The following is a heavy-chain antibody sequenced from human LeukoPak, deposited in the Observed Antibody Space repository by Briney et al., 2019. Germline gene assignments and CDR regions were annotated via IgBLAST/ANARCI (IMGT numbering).Heavy chain of an antibody. CDR3: AKLPAAGGDYVYMDS. CDR2: IGTASDT. D-gene: IGHD3-16*01. V-gene: IGHV3-13*01. J-gene: IGHJ4*02. CDR1: GFTFSSFD. Sequence: GGSLRLSCAASGFTFSSFDMHWVRQPTGQGLEWVSTIGTASDTYYPGSVEGRFTLSRDNSKNTLYLQMSSLRAEDTAVYYCAKLPAAGGDYVYMDSWGQGTLVTVSS.